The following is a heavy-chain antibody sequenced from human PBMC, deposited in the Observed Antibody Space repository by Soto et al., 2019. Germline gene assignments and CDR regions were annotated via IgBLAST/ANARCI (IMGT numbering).Heavy chain of an antibody. D-gene: IGHD3-22*01. V-gene: IGHV1-18*01. CDR3: ARVWADYYDSSGATTGWFDP. J-gene: IGHJ5*02. CDR2: ISAYNGNT. Sequence: ASVKVSCKASGYTFTSYGISWVRQAPGQGLEWMGWISAYNGNTNYAQKLQGRVTMTTDTSTSTAYMELRSLRSDETAVYYCARVWADYYDSSGATTGWFDPWGQGTLVTVSS. CDR1: GYTFTSYG.